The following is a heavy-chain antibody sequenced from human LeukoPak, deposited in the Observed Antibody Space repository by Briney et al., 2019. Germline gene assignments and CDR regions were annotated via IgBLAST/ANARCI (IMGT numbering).Heavy chain of an antibody. CDR1: GGSFSGYY. Sequence: SETLSLTCAVYGGSFSGYYWSWIRQPPGKGLEWIGYIYHTGSTYYNPSLESRVTISVDKSSNQFSLKLSSVTAADTAVYYCARNYNDVLTGFFNCFDPWGQGTLVTVSS. CDR3: ARNYNDVLTGFFNCFDP. CDR2: IYHTGST. D-gene: IGHD3-9*01. J-gene: IGHJ5*02. V-gene: IGHV4-34*01.